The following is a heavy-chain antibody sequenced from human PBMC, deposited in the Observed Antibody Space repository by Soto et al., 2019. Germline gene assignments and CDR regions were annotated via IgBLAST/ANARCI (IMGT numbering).Heavy chain of an antibody. CDR2: IYYSGSS. Sequence: SETLSLTCTVSGGSITSYYWSWIRQPPGKGLEWIGYIYYSGSSHYNPSLKSRVTISVDTSKNQFSLNLASVTAADTAVYYCAGGGHMKVDWFDPWGQGTLV. D-gene: IGHD2-21*01. V-gene: IGHV4-59*01. J-gene: IGHJ5*02. CDR3: AGGGHMKVDWFDP. CDR1: GGSITSYY.